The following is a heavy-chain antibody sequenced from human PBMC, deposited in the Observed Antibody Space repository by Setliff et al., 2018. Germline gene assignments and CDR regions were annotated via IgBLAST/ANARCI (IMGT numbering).Heavy chain of an antibody. CDR2: IRFDGHIK. J-gene: IGHJ4*02. CDR3: AADYYDIVTGYYNLDY. V-gene: IGHV3-30*02. D-gene: IGHD3-9*01. Sequence: GGSLRLSCVVSGFTFSNFAMHWVRQAPGKGLEWLAFIRFDGHIKSYADSVKGRFTISRDNSKNRVYLQMQRLRVEDTAVYYCAADYYDIVTGYYNLDYWGQGTQVTVSS. CDR1: GFTFSNFA.